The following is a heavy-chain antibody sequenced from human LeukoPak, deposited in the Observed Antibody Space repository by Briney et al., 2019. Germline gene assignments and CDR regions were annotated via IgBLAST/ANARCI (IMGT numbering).Heavy chain of an antibody. Sequence: SETLSLTCTGSGGSISSYDWNWIRQPPGKGLEWIAYVYYSGSTNCNPSLKSRVTISVDTSKNQFSLKLSSVTAADTALYYCARGSGYMDVWGKGSTVTVSS. CDR2: VYYSGST. V-gene: IGHV4-59*01. J-gene: IGHJ6*03. CDR1: GGSISSYD. CDR3: ARGSGYMDV.